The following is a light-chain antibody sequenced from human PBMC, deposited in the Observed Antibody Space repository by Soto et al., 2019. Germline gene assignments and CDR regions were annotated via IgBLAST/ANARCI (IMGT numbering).Light chain of an antibody. CDR1: SRDVGGYNY. Sequence: QSVLTQPASVSGSPGQSITISCTGTSRDVGGYNYVSWHQQHPGKAPKVIITEVSNRPSGVSNRFSGSKSGNTASLTISGLQAEDEADYYCSSFTSQSSLIFGGGTKLTVL. CDR2: EVS. V-gene: IGLV2-14*01. CDR3: SSFTSQSSLI. J-gene: IGLJ2*01.